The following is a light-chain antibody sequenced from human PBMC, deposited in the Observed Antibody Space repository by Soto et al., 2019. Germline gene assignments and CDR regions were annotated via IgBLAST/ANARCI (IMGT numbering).Light chain of an antibody. CDR3: QQTYSNRWT. CDR1: QAIGTD. CDR2: AAS. V-gene: IGKV1-39*01. Sequence: IQMTQSPSSLSGSVGDRVTITCRASQAIGTDLGWYHQKPGKAPNLLIYAASTLQSGVPSRFSASGSGTDFTLTISSLQPEDFATYYCQQTYSNRWTFGQGTKVDIK. J-gene: IGKJ1*01.